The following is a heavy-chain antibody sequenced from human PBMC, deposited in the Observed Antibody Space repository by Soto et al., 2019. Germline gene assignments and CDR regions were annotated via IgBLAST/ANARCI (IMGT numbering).Heavy chain of an antibody. D-gene: IGHD5-18*01. CDR2: ISGSGGST. J-gene: IGHJ6*02. Sequence: GSLRLSCAASGFTFSSYAMSWVRQAPGKGLEWVSAISGSGGSTYYADSVKGRFTISRDNSKNTLYLQMNSLRAEDTAAYYCAKAPTDMVPSFSSGIDVWGQGATVSVAS. V-gene: IGHV3-23*01. CDR1: GFTFSSYA. CDR3: AKAPTDMVPSFSSGIDV.